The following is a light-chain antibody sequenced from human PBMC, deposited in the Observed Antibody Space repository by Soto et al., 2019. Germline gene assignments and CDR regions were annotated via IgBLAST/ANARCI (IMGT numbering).Light chain of an antibody. V-gene: IGKV3-20*01. CDR2: GAS. J-gene: IGKJ4*01. CDR1: QSVSSSY. Sequence: EIVLTQSPRTLSLSPGERATLSCRASQSVSSSYLAGYQQKPGQAPRLLIYGASSRATGIPDRFSGSGSGTDFTLTISRLEPEDFAVYYCQQYGSSPTFGGGTKVEIK. CDR3: QQYGSSPT.